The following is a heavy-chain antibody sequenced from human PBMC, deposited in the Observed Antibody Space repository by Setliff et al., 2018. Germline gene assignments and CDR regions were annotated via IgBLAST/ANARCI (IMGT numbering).Heavy chain of an antibody. D-gene: IGHD2-15*01. CDR1: GESFSGFH. CDR3: ARERRFCIGSGCYSGNYYYYMDV. V-gene: IGHV4-34*01. CDR2: INHSGNT. J-gene: IGHJ6*03. Sequence: PSETLSLTCGVFGESFSGFHWSWTRQPPGKGLEWIGEINHSGNTNYNPSLKSRVTIPLDTSENEFSLKLSPVTAADTAVYYCARERRFCIGSGCYSGNYYYYMDVWGKGTTVTVSS.